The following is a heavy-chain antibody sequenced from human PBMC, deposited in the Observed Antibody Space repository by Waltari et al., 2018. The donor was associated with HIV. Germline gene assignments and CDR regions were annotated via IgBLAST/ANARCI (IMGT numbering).Heavy chain of an antibody. CDR2: ISSSSRTR. D-gene: IGHD2-8*01. J-gene: IGHJ6*02. Sequence: EVQLVESGGGLVQPGGSLRLSCAASGFTFSSYSMNWVRQAPGKGMEWVSYISSSSRTRYCAEAGKGRLTIARDNANNSLYLQMKSLGDEDTAVYYCARDQSCTNGVCYTYYYYYGMDVWGQGTTVTVSS. V-gene: IGHV3-48*02. CDR3: ARDQSCTNGVCYTYYYYYGMDV. CDR1: GFTFSSYS.